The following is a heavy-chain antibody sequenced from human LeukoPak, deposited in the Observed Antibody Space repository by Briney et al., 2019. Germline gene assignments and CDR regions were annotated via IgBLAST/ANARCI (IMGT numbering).Heavy chain of an antibody. CDR3: ARDLWFGELIWNYYYYGMDV. V-gene: IGHV1-18*01. J-gene: IGHJ6*02. CDR2: ISAYNGNT. CDR1: GYTFTSYG. D-gene: IGHD3-10*01. Sequence: ASVKVSCKASGYTFTSYGIGWVRQAPGQGLEWMGWISAYNGNTNYAQKLQGRVTMTTDTSTSTAYMELRSLRSDDTAVYYCARDLWFGELIWNYYYYGMDVWGQGTTVTVSS.